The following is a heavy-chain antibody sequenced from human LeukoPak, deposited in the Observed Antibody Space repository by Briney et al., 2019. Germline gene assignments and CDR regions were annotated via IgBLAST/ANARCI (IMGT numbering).Heavy chain of an antibody. V-gene: IGHV4-59*01. CDR1: GGSISSYY. CDR2: IYYSGST. D-gene: IGHD6-19*01. J-gene: IGHJ2*01. CDR3: ARVGVGGSGWVPSWYFDL. Sequence: SETLSLTCTVSGGSISSYYWSWIRQPPGKGLEWIGYIYYSGSTNYNPSLTSRVTISVDTSKNQFSLKLSSVTAADTAVYYCARVGVGGSGWVPSWYFDLWGRGTLVTVSS.